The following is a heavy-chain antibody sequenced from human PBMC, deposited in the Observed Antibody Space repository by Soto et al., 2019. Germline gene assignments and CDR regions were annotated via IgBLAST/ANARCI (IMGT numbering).Heavy chain of an antibody. D-gene: IGHD5-18*01. CDR1: GYTFTSYD. V-gene: IGHV1-8*01. CDR2: MNPNSGNT. Sequence: ASVKVSCKASGYTFTSYDINWVRQATGQGLEWMGWMNPNSGNTGYAQKFQGRVTMTRNTSISTAYMELSSLRSEDTAVYYCARGDYPSGGTLKWLGGFVYYYYYMDVWGKGTTVTVSS. J-gene: IGHJ6*03. CDR3: ARGDYPSGGTLKWLGGFVYYYYYMDV.